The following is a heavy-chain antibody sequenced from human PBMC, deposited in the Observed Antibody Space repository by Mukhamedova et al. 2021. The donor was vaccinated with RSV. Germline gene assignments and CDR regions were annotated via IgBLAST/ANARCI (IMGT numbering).Heavy chain of an antibody. CDR3: ARGGVIAARPEDFQH. CDR2: A. Sequence: ANYAQKFQGRVTITADESTSTAYMELSSLRSEDTAVYYCARGGVIAARPEDFQHWGQGTLVTVSS. V-gene: IGHV1-69*01. D-gene: IGHD6-6*01. J-gene: IGHJ1*01.